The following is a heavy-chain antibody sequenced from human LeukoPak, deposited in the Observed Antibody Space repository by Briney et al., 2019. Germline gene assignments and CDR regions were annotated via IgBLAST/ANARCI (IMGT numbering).Heavy chain of an antibody. D-gene: IGHD3-10*01. CDR1: GFTFSTYG. CDR3: AKDHYSVITMVGY. CDR2: IGSDGGNT. V-gene: IGHV3-23*01. J-gene: IGHJ4*02. Sequence: GGSLRLSCAASGFTFSTYGMSWVRQAPGKGLEWVSSIGSDGGNTYYTDSVKGRFTMSRDNSKNTLYLQMNSLRAEDTAIYYCAKDHYSVITMVGYWGQGTLVTVSS.